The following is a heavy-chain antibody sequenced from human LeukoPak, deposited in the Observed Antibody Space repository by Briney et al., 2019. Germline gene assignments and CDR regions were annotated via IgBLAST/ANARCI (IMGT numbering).Heavy chain of an antibody. D-gene: IGHD4-17*01. CDR2: ISGSGGST. CDR3: AKGFYGDYSFDC. J-gene: IGHJ4*02. Sequence: PGGSLRLSCAASGFTFSSSAMSWVRQAPGKGLEWVSTISGSGGSTYYADSVKGRFNISRDNSKNTLYLQMNSLRAEDSAVYYCAKGFYGDYSFDCWGQGSLVTVSS. CDR1: GFTFSSSA. V-gene: IGHV3-23*01.